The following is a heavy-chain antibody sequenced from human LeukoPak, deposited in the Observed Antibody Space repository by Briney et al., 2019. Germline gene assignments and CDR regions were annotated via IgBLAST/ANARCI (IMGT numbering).Heavy chain of an antibody. V-gene: IGHV3-48*01. CDR1: GFTFSSCS. D-gene: IGHD6-13*01. Sequence: GGSLRLSCAASGFTFSSCSMNWVRQAPGKGLEWVSYISSSSSTIYYADSVKGRFTISRDNSKNTLYLQMNSLRAEDTAVYYCAKSYSSSWYGTYYFDYWGQGTLVTVSS. CDR3: AKSYSSSWYGTYYFDY. CDR2: ISSSSSTI. J-gene: IGHJ4*02.